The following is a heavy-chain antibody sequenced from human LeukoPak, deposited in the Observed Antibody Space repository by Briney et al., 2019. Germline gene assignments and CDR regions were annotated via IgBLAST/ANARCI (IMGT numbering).Heavy chain of an antibody. CDR3: ARGGLYCSGGSCLRFDP. J-gene: IGHJ5*02. V-gene: IGHV1-69*01. CDR1: VGTFSSYA. CDR2: IIPIFGTA. Sequence: GASAKVSCKASVGTFSSYAISWVRQAPGQGLEWMGGIIPIFGTANYAQKFQGRVTITADESTSTAYMELSSLRSEDTAVYYCARGGLYCSGGSCLRFDPWGQGTLVTVSS. D-gene: IGHD2-15*01.